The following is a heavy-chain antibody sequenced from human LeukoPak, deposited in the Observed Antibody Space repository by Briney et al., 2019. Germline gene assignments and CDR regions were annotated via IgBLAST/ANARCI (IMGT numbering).Heavy chain of an antibody. CDR2: IYTSGST. CDR1: GGSISSYN. Sequence: SETLSLTCTVSGGSISSYNWSWIRKPAGQGLEWFGRIYTSGSTNYNPSLKSRVTMSVGTSKNQFSLKLSSVTAADTAVYYCARGAYYYYYYMDVWGKGTTVTVSS. CDR3: ARGAYYYYYYMDV. J-gene: IGHJ6*03. V-gene: IGHV4-4*07.